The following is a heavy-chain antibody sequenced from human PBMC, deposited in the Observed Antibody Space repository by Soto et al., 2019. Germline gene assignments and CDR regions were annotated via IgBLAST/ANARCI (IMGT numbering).Heavy chain of an antibody. CDR1: GFTFSDYY. D-gene: IGHD4-17*01. CDR3: ARDPTVTTPDYYYYYYMDV. J-gene: IGHJ6*03. CDR2: ISSSSSTI. V-gene: IGHV3-11*04. Sequence: PGGSLRLSCAASGFTFSDYYMSWIRQAPGKGLEWVSYISSSSSTIYYADSVKGRFTISRDNAKNSLYLQMNSLRAEDTAVYYCARDPTVTTPDYYYYYYMDVWGKGTTVTVSS.